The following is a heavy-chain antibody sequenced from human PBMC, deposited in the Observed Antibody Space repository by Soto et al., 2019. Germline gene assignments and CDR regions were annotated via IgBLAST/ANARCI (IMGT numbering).Heavy chain of an antibody. Sequence: SETMSLTCAVAGGSISSGGHSWSWIRQPPGKGLEWIGYISHSGSTYYNPSLKSRVTITVDRSKNQFSLKLSSVTAADTAVYYCARGGLLPDYWGQGTLVTVSS. V-gene: IGHV4-30-2*01. CDR3: ARGGLLPDY. D-gene: IGHD6-19*01. CDR2: ISHSGST. J-gene: IGHJ4*02. CDR1: GGSISSGGHS.